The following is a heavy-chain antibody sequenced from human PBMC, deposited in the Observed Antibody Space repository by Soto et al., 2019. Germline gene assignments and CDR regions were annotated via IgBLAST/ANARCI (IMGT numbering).Heavy chain of an antibody. Sequence: GASVKVSCKASGYTFTNYGVSWVRQAPGQGLEWMGWISAYNGHTDYAQKFQDRVTMTTDTSTTTAYMELRSLTSDDKAVYYCARDRSTHDYWGQGTLVTVSS. CDR2: ISAYNGHT. J-gene: IGHJ4*02. CDR3: ARDRSTHDY. V-gene: IGHV1-18*01. D-gene: IGHD1-1*01. CDR1: GYTFTNYG.